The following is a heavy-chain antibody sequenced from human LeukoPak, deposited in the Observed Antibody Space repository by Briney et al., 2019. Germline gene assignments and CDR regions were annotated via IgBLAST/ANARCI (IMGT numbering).Heavy chain of an antibody. Sequence: PGGSLRLSCAASGFTFSSYAMHWVRQAPGKGLEWVAVISYDGSNKYYADSVKGRFTISRDNSKNTLYLQMNSLRAEDTAVYYCARVALRLGELSSQQNGFDIWGQGTMVTDSS. CDR1: GFTFSSYA. J-gene: IGHJ3*02. CDR2: ISYDGSNK. D-gene: IGHD3-16*02. CDR3: ARVALRLGELSSQQNGFDI. V-gene: IGHV3-30-3*01.